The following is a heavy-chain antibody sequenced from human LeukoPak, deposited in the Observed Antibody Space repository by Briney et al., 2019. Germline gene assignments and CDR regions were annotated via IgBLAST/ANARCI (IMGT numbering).Heavy chain of an antibody. CDR1: GFTFSSYG. Sequence: PGGSLRLSCAASGFTFSSYGMHWVRRAPGKGLEWVAVMWYDGSNKYYADSVKGRFTISRDNSKNTLYLQMRSLRAEDTAVYYCARDEVTTPRDWGQGTLVTVSS. D-gene: IGHD4-17*01. CDR2: MWYDGSNK. CDR3: ARDEVTTPRD. V-gene: IGHV3-33*01. J-gene: IGHJ4*02.